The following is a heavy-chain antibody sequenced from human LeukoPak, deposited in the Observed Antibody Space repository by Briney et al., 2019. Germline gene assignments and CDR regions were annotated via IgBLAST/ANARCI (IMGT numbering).Heavy chain of an antibody. CDR2: ISSSSSTI. V-gene: IGHV3-48*02. CDR3: ASVVRGALGSRNAFHI. Sequence: PGGSLRLSCAASGFTFSSYGMNWVRQAPGKGLEWVSYISSSSSTIYYADSVEGRFTISRDNAKNSLYLQMNSLRDEDTAVYYCASVVRGALGSRNAFHIWGQGTMVTVSS. CDR1: GFTFSSYG. J-gene: IGHJ3*02. D-gene: IGHD3-10*01.